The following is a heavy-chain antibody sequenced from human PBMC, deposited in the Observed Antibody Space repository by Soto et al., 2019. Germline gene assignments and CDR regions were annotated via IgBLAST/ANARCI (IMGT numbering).Heavy chain of an antibody. CDR1: GFSLSTSGVG. V-gene: IGHV2-5*02. D-gene: IGHD3-22*01. Sequence: SGPTLVNPTQTLTLSCTFSGFSLSTSGVGVDWIRQPPGKALEWLALIYWDDDKRYSPSLKSRLTITKDTSKNQVVLTMTNMDPVDTATYYCAHSLIGYYYDSSGSNWFDPWGQGTLVTV. CDR3: AHSLIGYYYDSSGSNWFDP. J-gene: IGHJ5*02. CDR2: IYWDDDK.